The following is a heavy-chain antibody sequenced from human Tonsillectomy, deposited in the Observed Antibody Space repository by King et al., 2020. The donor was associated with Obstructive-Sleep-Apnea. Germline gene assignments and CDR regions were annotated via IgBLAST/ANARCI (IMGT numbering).Heavy chain of an antibody. V-gene: IGHV3-7*03. J-gene: IGHJ4*02. CDR2: IKRDGSDK. CDR3: ARIIASRPGFSSDH. D-gene: IGHD6-6*01. Sequence: VQLVESGGGLVQPGGSLRLSCATSGFTFSSYWMNWVRQAPGKGLEWVATIKRDGSDKYYVDSVRGRFTISRDDPKNSLYLRMDSLSVEDTAVYYCARIIASRPGFSSDHWGQGTLVTVSP. CDR1: GFTFSSYW.